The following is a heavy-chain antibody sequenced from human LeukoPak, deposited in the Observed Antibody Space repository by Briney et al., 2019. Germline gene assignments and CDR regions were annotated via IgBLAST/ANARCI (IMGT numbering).Heavy chain of an antibody. D-gene: IGHD6-13*01. CDR2: IYYSGST. Sequence: GSLRLSCAASGFTFSSYAMSWVRQPPGKGLEWIGYIYYSGSTNYNPSLKSRVTISVDTSKNQFSLKLSSVTAADTAVYYCANGYSSSWHWVRWGQGTLVTVSS. V-gene: IGHV4-59*01. J-gene: IGHJ4*02. CDR3: ANGYSSSWHWVR. CDR1: GFTFSSYA.